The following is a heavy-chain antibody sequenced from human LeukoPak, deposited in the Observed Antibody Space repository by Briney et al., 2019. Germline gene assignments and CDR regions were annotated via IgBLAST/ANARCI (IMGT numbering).Heavy chain of an antibody. V-gene: IGHV4-34*01. Sequence: SETLSLTCAVYGGSFSGYYWNWIRQPPGKGPEWIGEINHSGSTNYNPSLKSRVTISVDTSKNQFSLNLSSVTAADTAVYYCARHFENQSSSSWPLDYWGQGTLVTVSS. CDR3: ARHFENQSSSSWPLDY. CDR2: INHSGST. J-gene: IGHJ4*02. CDR1: GGSFSGYY. D-gene: IGHD6-13*01.